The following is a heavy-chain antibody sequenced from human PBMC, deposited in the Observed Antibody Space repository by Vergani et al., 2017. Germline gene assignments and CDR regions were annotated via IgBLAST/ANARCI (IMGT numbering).Heavy chain of an antibody. V-gene: IGHV1-18*01. CDR2: ISGYNGNT. D-gene: IGHD2-2*01. CDR1: GYTFTIYS. J-gene: IGHJ6*02. Sequence: QVQLVQSGAEVKKPGASVKVSCKASGYTFTIYSIGWVRQAPGQGLEWLGWISGYNGNTKYAQKLQGRVTMTTDTSTSKAYMELRNLRSDDTAVYYCARRVPFSAFEGQMLCYGLDVWGQGTTVTVSS. CDR3: ARRVPFSAFEGQMLCYGLDV.